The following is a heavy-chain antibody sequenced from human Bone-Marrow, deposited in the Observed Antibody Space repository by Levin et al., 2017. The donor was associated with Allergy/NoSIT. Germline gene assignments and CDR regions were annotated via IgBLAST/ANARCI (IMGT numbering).Heavy chain of an antibody. CDR1: GFTFSSYW. J-gene: IGHJ5*02. CDR2: IKQDGSEK. D-gene: IGHD6-6*01. V-gene: IGHV3-7*01. Sequence: GESLKISCAASGFTFSSYWMSWVRQAPGKGLEWVANIKQDGSEKYYVDSVKGRFTISRDNAKNSLYLQMNSLRAEDTAVYYCAREGDIAARSVWFDPWGQGTLVTVSS. CDR3: AREGDIAARSVWFDP.